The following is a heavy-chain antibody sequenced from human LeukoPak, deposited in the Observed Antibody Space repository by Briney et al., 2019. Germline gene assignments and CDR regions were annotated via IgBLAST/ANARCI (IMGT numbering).Heavy chain of an antibody. CDR1: GGSITSSNYF. V-gene: IGHV4-39*07. J-gene: IGHJ4*02. D-gene: IGHD2-8*01. Sequence: SETLSLTCAVSGGSITSSNYFWGWIPQPPGKELKLIGIISYSGSTDYNPSLKSRVTISTDTSTNQFSLKLTSVTAADTAVYYCAGLGVMVLVYQFEYWGRGTPVTVSS. CDR2: ISYSGST. CDR3: AGLGVMVLVYQFEY.